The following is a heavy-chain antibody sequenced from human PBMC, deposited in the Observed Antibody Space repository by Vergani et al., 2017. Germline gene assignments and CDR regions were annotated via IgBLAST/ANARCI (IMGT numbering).Heavy chain of an antibody. J-gene: IGHJ5*02. V-gene: IGHV1-69*08. D-gene: IGHD2-2*01. CDR2: IIPILGIA. CDR3: AREGYCSSTSCHTGMGFDP. Sequence: QVQQVQSGAEVKKPGSSVKVSCKASGGTFSSYTISWVRQAPGQGLEWMGRIIPILGIANYAQKFQGRVTITADKSTSTAYMELSSLRSEDTAVYYCAREGYCSSTSCHTGMGFDPWGQGTLVTVSS. CDR1: GGTFSSYT.